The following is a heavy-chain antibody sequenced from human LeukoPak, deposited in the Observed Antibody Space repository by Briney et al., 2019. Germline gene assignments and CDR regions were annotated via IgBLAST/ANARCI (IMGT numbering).Heavy chain of an antibody. J-gene: IGHJ4*02. CDR1: GGSISGYY. CDR3: AREVGYCSGGSCYSYFDY. V-gene: IGHV4-59*01. D-gene: IGHD2-15*01. CDR2: MYYSGST. Sequence: SETLSLTCTVSGGSISGYYWNWIRQPTGKGLEWIGYMYYSGSTNYNPSLKSRVTISVDTSKNQFSLKLSSVTAADTAVYYCAREVGYCSGGSCYSYFDYWGQRTLVTVSS.